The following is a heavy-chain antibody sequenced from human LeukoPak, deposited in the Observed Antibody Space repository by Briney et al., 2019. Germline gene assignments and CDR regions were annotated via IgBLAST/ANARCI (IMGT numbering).Heavy chain of an antibody. CDR3: ARHLAAAGYNDY. D-gene: IGHD6-13*01. Sequence: GESLKISCKTSGYTFTTYWIGWVRQMPGKGLEWMGIIYPGDFETRYSPSFQGQVTISADKSISTAYLQWSSLKASDTAMYYCARHLAAAGYNDYWGQGTLVTVSS. V-gene: IGHV5-51*01. CDR2: IYPGDFET. J-gene: IGHJ4*02. CDR1: GYTFTTYW.